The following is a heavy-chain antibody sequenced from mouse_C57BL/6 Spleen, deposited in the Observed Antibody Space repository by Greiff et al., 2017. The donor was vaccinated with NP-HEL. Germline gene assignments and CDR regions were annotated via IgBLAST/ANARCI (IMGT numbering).Heavy chain of an antibody. J-gene: IGHJ1*03. CDR3: ARFYYANAGYFDV. D-gene: IGHD2-1*01. CDR2: IDPSDSET. Sequence: VQLQQSGAELVRPGSSVKLSCKASGYTFTSYWMHWVKQRPIQGLEWIGNIDPSDSETHYNQKFKDKATLTVDKSSSTAYMQLSSLTSEDSAVYYCARFYYANAGYFDVWGTGTTVTVSS. CDR1: GYTFTSYW. V-gene: IGHV1-52*01.